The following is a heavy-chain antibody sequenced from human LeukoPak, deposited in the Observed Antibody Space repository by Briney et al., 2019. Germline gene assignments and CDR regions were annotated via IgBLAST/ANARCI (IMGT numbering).Heavy chain of an antibody. Sequence: GGSLRLSCAASGFTFSDYYMSWIRQAPGKGLEWVANIKEDGTETYYVDSVKGRFTISRDNAKNSLYLQMNSLRVEDTAVYYCAKEGRSLQTYWGQGTLVTVSS. V-gene: IGHV3-7*03. D-gene: IGHD5-24*01. J-gene: IGHJ4*02. CDR2: IKEDGTET. CDR1: GFTFSDYY. CDR3: AKEGRSLQTY.